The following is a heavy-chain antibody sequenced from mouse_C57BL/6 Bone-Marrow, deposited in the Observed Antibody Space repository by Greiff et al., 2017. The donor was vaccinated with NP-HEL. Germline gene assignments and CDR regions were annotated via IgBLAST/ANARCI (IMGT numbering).Heavy chain of an antibody. J-gene: IGHJ4*01. CDR1: GFTFSSYG. D-gene: IGHD1-3*01. V-gene: IGHV5-6*01. CDR2: ISSGGSYT. Sequence: EVNLVESGGDLVKPGGSLKLSCAASGFTFSSYGMSWVRQTPDKRLEWVATISSGGSYTYYPDSVKGRFTISRDNAKNTLYLQMSSLKSEDTAMYYCARSGGHYAMDYWGQGTSVTVSS. CDR3: ARSGGHYAMDY.